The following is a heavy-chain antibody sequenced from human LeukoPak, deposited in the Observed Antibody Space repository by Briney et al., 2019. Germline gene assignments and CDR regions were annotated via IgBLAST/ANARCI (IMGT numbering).Heavy chain of an antibody. CDR3: ARRTYSSGWYYFDY. J-gene: IGHJ4*02. CDR1: GFTFDDYG. D-gene: IGHD6-19*01. CDR2: INWNGGST. V-gene: IGHV3-20*04. Sequence: PGGSLRPSCAASGFTFDDYGMSWVRQAPGKGLEWVSGINWNGGSTGYADSVKGRFTISRDNAKNSLYLQMNSLRAEDTALYYCARRTYSSGWYYFDYWGQGTLVTVSS.